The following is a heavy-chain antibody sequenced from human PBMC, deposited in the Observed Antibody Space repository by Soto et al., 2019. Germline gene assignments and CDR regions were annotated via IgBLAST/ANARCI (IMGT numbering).Heavy chain of an antibody. V-gene: IGHV3-33*01. J-gene: IGHJ4*02. CDR3: ARDLWGGPAAFYY. CDR1: GFSFNSYG. D-gene: IGHD2-2*01. CDR2: IWYDGSNK. Sequence: GGSLRLSCVASGFSFNSYGMHWVRQVPGKGLEWVAVIWYDGSNKYYADSVKGRFTISRDNSKNTLYLQMNSLRAEDTAVYYCARDLWGGPAAFYYWGQGTLVTVSS.